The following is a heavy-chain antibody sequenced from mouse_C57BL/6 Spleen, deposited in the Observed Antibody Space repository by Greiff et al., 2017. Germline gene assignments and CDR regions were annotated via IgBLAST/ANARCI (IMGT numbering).Heavy chain of an antibody. D-gene: IGHD2-4*01. Sequence: EVQGVESGGGLVQPKGSLKLSCAASGFTFNTYAMHWVRQAPGTGLEWVARISSKSSNYATYYADSVKDRFTISRDDSQSMLYLQMNNLKTEDTAMYYCVGCYDYDVPPFAYWGQGTMVTVSA. J-gene: IGHJ3*01. V-gene: IGHV10-3*01. CDR2: ISSKSSNYAT. CDR1: GFTFNTYA. CDR3: VGCYDYDVPPFAY.